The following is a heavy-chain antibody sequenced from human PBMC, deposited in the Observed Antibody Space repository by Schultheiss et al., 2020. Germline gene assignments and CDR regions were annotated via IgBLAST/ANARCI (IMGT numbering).Heavy chain of an antibody. CDR3: AKDGRGTFDY. CDR1: GFTFSSYG. Sequence: GGSLRLSCATSGFTFSSYGMHWVRQAPGKGLEWVSGISWNSGSIGYADSVKGRFTISRDNAKNSLYLQMNSLRAEDTAVYYCAKDGRGTFDYWGQGTLVNVYS. J-gene: IGHJ4*02. CDR2: ISWNSGSI. D-gene: IGHD3-10*01. V-gene: IGHV3-9*01.